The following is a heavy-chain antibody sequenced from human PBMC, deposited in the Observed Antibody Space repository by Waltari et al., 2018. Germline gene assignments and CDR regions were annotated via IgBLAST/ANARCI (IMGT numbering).Heavy chain of an antibody. J-gene: IGHJ6*03. CDR3: ARAPGSSTSLSHYYMDV. V-gene: IGHV4-4*07. CDR1: GGSISSYY. D-gene: IGHD2-2*01. Sequence: QVQLQESGPGLVKPSETLSLTCTVSGGSISSYYWSWIRQPAGKGLEWIGRIYTSGSTNYNPALKSRVTMSVDTSKNQFSLKLSSVTAADTAVYYCARAPGSSTSLSHYYMDVWGKGTTVTISS. CDR2: IYTSGST.